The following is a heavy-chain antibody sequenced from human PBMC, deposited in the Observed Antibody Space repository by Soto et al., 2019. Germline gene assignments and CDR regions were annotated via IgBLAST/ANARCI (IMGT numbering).Heavy chain of an antibody. D-gene: IGHD6-13*01. J-gene: IGHJ6*02. CDR1: GYSFTSYW. CDR2: IYPGDSDT. Sequence: GESLKISCKGSGYSFTSYWIGWVRQMPGKGLEWMGIIYPGDSDTRYSPSFQGQVTISADKSISTAYLQWSSLKASDTAMYYCARTSAGGKYYYGMDVWGQGTTVTGSS. CDR3: ARTSAGGKYYYGMDV. V-gene: IGHV5-51*01.